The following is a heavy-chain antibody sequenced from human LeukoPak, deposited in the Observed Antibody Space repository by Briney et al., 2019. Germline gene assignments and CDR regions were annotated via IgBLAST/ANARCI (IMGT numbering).Heavy chain of an antibody. Sequence: ASVKVSCKASGYTFITYGINWVRQAPGQGLEWMGWISAYNGNTNYAQKLQGRVTMTTDTSTSTVHMELSGLRSEDTAVYYCARDQEGFDYWGQGTLVTVSS. CDR2: ISAYNGNT. J-gene: IGHJ4*02. CDR3: ARDQEGFDY. V-gene: IGHV1-18*01. CDR1: GYTFITYG.